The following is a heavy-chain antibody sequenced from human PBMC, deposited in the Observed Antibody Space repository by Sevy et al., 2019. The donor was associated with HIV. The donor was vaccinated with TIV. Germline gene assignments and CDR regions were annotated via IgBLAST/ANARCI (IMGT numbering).Heavy chain of an antibody. J-gene: IGHJ5*02. CDR2: ISGRRNYI. Sequence: GGSLRLSCAASGITFSSYTMNWVRQAPGKGLEWVASISGRRNYIYYAGSVKGRFTVSRVNDKNSLYLQMNSLRVEDTAVYYCARVATTDYYDSSGYAGAWKWFDPWGQGTQVTVSS. D-gene: IGHD3-22*01. V-gene: IGHV3-21*06. CDR1: GITFSSYT. CDR3: ARVATTDYYDSSGYAGAWKWFDP.